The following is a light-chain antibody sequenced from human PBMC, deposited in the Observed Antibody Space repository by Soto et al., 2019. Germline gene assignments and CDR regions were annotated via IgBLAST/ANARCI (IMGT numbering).Light chain of an antibody. CDR1: NADVGAYKY. CDR2: EVT. V-gene: IGLV2-14*01. Sequence: QSVLTQPASVSGSPGQSITISCTGSNADVGAYKYVSWYQQHPDKAPKLIIYEVTNRPSGVSNRFSGSKSGNTASLTISGLQTEDGADYYCSSYTTGSTWVFGGGTK. J-gene: IGLJ3*02. CDR3: SSYTTGSTWV.